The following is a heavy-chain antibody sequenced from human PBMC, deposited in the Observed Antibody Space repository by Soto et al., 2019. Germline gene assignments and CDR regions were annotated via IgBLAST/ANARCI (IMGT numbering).Heavy chain of an antibody. J-gene: IGHJ4*02. Sequence: QVQLVESGGGVVQPGRSLRLSCAASGFTFSSYGMHWVRQAPGKGLEWVAVIWYDGSNKYYADSVKGRFTISRDNSKNTLYLQMNSLRAEDTAVYYCARGGGYYDSSGYPCWGQGTLVTVSS. CDR2: IWYDGSNK. D-gene: IGHD3-22*01. CDR1: GFTFSSYG. V-gene: IGHV3-33*01. CDR3: ARGGGYYDSSGYPC.